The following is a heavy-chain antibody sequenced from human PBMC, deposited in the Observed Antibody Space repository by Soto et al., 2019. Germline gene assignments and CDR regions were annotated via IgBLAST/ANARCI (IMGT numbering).Heavy chain of an antibody. CDR1: GGTFSSYT. CDR3: AMDCSRTSCSRPLVMDV. D-gene: IGHD2-2*01. V-gene: IGHV1-69*02. CDR2: IIPIRGIA. J-gene: IGHJ6*03. Sequence: QVQLVQSGAEVKKPGSSVKVSCKASGGTFSSYTISWVRQAPGQGLEWMGRIIPIRGIANYAQKFQGRVTITADKSTSPAYMELSSLGSEDTAVYYCAMDCSRTSCSRPLVMDVWGKGTTVTVSS.